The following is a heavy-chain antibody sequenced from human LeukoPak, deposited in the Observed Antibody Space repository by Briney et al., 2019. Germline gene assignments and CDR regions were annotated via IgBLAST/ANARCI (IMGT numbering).Heavy chain of an antibody. D-gene: IGHD3-22*01. CDR1: GYTFTGYY. V-gene: IGHV1-2*02. J-gene: IGHJ6*02. CDR3: ASDLGADSSGIYYYYGMDV. Sequence: ASVKVSCKASGYTFTGYYMHWVRQAPGQGLEWMGWINPNSGGTNYAQKFQGRVTMTRDTSISTAYMELSRLRSDDTAVYYCASDLGADSSGIYYYYGMDVWGQRPTVNVSS. CDR2: INPNSGGT.